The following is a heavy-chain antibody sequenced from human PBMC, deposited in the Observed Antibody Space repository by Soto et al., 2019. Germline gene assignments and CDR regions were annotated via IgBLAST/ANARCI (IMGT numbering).Heavy chain of an antibody. V-gene: IGHV6-1*01. CDR3: AGTTSHQWYYMDV. CDR2: TYYRSRWYN. CDR1: GDSVSSNSAA. J-gene: IGHJ6*03. Sequence: QTLSLTCAISGDSVSSNSAAWYWIRLSPSRGLEWLARTYYRSRWYNDYAVSVRSRITVNPDTSKNQFSLQLTSVTPEDTAVYYCAGTTSHQWYYMDVWGKGTTVTVSS. D-gene: IGHD1-7*01.